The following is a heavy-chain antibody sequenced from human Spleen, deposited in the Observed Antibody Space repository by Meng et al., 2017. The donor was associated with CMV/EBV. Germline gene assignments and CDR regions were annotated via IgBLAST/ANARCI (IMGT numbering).Heavy chain of an antibody. CDR1: GFTFSSYA. V-gene: IGHV3-23*01. J-gene: IGHJ6*02. D-gene: IGHD6-6*01. CDR2: ISDSGGST. CDR3: AKSEYRNSPVYGMDV. Sequence: SGFTFSSYAMGWVRQAPGKGLEWVSGISDSGGSTYYADSVKGRFTISRDNSKNTLYLQMNSLGAEDTAIYYCAKSEYRNSPVYGMDVWGQGTTVTVSS.